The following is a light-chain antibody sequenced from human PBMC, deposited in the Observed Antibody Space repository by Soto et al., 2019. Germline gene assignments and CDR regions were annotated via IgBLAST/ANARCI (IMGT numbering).Light chain of an antibody. CDR1: RSISNW. J-gene: IGKJ1*01. Sequence: GDRVTITFRANRSISNWLAWYQLKPGKAPKLLIFDASNLESGGPSRFSGGGTGTEFTLTLSSLQPDAFETSSCLQYHTYRAFGQGTKVDI. V-gene: IGKV1-5*01. CDR2: DAS. CDR3: LQYHTYRA.